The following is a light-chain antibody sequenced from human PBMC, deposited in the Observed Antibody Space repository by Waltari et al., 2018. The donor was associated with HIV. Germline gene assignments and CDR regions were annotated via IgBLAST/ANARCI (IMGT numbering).Light chain of an antibody. CDR2: SNN. CDR1: SSNIGRNT. Sequence: QSVLTQPPSASGTPGQRVTIPCSGSSSNIGRNTVNWYQQLPGTAPKLLIYSNNQRPSGVPDRFSGSKSGTSASLAISGLQSEDEADYYCAAWDDSLNGLWVFGGGTKLTVL. J-gene: IGLJ3*02. V-gene: IGLV1-44*01. CDR3: AAWDDSLNGLWV.